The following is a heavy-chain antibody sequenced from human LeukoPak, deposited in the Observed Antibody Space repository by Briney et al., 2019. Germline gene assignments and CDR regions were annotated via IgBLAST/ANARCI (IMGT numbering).Heavy chain of an antibody. CDR3: ARGKMATISFDY. D-gene: IGHD5-24*01. V-gene: IGHV4-59*01. CDR1: GGSISSYY. J-gene: IGHJ4*02. CDR2: IYYSGST. Sequence: SETLSLTCTVSGGSISSYYWSWIRQPPGKGLEWIGYIYYSGSTNYDPSLKRRVTISVDTSKNQFSLKLSSVTAADTAVYYCARGKMATISFDYWGQGTLVTVSS.